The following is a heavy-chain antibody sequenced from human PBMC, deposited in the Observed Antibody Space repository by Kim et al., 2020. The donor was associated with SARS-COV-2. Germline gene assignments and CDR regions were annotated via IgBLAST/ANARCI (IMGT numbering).Heavy chain of an antibody. D-gene: IGHD3-16*01. J-gene: IGHJ3*02. CDR1: GFTFSAYD. V-gene: IGHV3-48*02. Sequence: GGSLRLSCATSGFTFSAYDMNWVRQAPGKGLEWLSFITKSSATIYYADSVQGRFTSSRDNAKNSLYLQMNSLRDEDTALYYCVRDRMGGAFDIWGQGTMVTVSS. CDR2: ITKSSATI. CDR3: VRDRMGGAFDI.